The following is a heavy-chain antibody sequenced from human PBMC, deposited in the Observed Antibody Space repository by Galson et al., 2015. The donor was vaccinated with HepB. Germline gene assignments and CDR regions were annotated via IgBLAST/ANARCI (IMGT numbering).Heavy chain of an antibody. D-gene: IGHD3-3*01. Sequence: SLRLSCAASGFTFSSYSMNWVRQAPGKGLEWVSSISSSSSYIYYADSVKGRFTISRDNAKNSLYLQMNSLRAEDTAVYYCARFPVQGYDFSFDCMDVWGQGTTVTVSS. CDR3: ARFPVQGYDFSFDCMDV. CDR2: ISSSSSYI. CDR1: GFTFSSYS. V-gene: IGHV3-21*01. J-gene: IGHJ6*02.